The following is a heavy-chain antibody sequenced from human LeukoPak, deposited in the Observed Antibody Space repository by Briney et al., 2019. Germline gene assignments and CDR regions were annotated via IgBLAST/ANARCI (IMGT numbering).Heavy chain of an antibody. CDR2: IYSSGST. CDR3: ARVDEGGYYYYGMDV. D-gene: IGHD3-16*01. Sequence: SETLSLTCTVSAGSISSYYWSWIRHPPGKGLEWIGYIYSSGSTNYNPSLKSRVTISVDTSKNQFSLKLSSVTAADTAVYYCARVDEGGYYYYGMDVWGQGTTVTVSS. J-gene: IGHJ6*02. V-gene: IGHV4-59*01. CDR1: AGSISSYY.